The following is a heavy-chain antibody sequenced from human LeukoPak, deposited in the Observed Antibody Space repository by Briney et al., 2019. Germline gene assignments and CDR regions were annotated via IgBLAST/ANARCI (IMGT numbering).Heavy chain of an antibody. J-gene: IGHJ4*02. CDR3: ARVSIGWYHFDY. CDR1: GFTFSNAW. Sequence: GGSLRLSCAASGFTFSNAWMSWVRQAPGKGLVWVSRINPDGSTTSYADSVKGRFTVSRDNAKNTLYLQMNSLRAEDTAVYYCARVSIGWYHFDYWGQGTLVTVSS. D-gene: IGHD6-19*01. V-gene: IGHV3-74*01. CDR2: INPDGSTT.